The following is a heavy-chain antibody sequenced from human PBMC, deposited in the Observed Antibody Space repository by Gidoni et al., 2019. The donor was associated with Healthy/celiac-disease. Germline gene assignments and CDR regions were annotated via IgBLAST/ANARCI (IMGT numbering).Heavy chain of an antibody. CDR2: ISWNSGSI. V-gene: IGHV3-9*01. Sequence: EVQLVESGGGLVQPGRSLRLSCAASGFTFDDYAMHWVRQAPGKGLEWVSGISWNSGSIGYADSVKGRFTISRDNAKNSLYLQMNSLRAEDTALYYCASGVGYFDYWGQGTLVTVSS. CDR3: ASGVGYFDY. D-gene: IGHD1-26*01. CDR1: GFTFDDYA. J-gene: IGHJ4*02.